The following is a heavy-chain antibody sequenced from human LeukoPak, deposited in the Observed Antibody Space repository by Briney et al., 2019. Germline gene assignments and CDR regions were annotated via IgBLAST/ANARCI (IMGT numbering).Heavy chain of an antibody. CDR3: ARSAPSVTSYYFDS. D-gene: IGHD4-17*01. CDR1: GDSISRYY. V-gene: IGHV4-4*07. J-gene: IGHJ4*02. CDR2: FYTIGST. Sequence: SETLSLTCTVSGDSISRYYWSWIRQPAGKGLEWIGRFYTIGSTNYNPSLKSQVTMSLDTSKNQFSLTLNSVTAADTAVYYCARSAPSVTSYYFDSWGQGTLVTVSS.